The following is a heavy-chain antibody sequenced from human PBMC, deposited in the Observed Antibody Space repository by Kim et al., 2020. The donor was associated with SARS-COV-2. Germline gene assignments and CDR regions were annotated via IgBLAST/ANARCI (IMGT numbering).Heavy chain of an antibody. Sequence: TPSLKSRVTISVDTSKNQFSLKLSSVTAADTAVYYCARGLEPGSYYFLGYWGQGTLVTVSS. D-gene: IGHD3-10*01. CDR3: ARGLEPGSYYFLGY. V-gene: IGHV4-34*01. J-gene: IGHJ4*02.